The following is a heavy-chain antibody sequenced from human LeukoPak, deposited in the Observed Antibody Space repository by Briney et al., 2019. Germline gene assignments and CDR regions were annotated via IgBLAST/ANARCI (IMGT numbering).Heavy chain of an antibody. D-gene: IGHD2-15*01. CDR1: GGTFSSYA. CDR3: ARAHRYCSGGSCYEWFDP. J-gene: IGHJ5*02. V-gene: IGHV1-69*05. CDR2: IIPIFGTA. Sequence: ASVKVSCKASGGTFSSYAISWVRQAPGQGLEWMGGIIPIFGTANYARKFQGRVTITTDESTSTAYMELSSLRSEDTAVYYCARAHRYCSGGSCYEWFDPWGQGTLVTVSS.